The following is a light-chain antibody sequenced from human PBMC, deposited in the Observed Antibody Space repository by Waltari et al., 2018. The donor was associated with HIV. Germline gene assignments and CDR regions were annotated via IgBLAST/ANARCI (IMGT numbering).Light chain of an antibody. J-gene: IGLJ3*02. Sequence: QSVLTQPPSASGPPGQRVTSSCSGSSSNIGSITVTWYQQLPGTAPKLLIYSNNQRPSGVPDRFSGSKSGTSASLAISGLQSEDEADIYCAAWDDSLNGWVFGGGTKLTVL. CDR3: AAWDDSLNGWV. CDR2: SNN. V-gene: IGLV1-44*01. CDR1: SSNIGSIT.